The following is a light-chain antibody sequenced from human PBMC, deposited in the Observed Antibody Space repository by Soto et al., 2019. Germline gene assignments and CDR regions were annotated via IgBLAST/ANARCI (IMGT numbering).Light chain of an antibody. Sequence: QSALTQPASVSGSPGQSITISCTGTSSDVGAYNYVSWYQQHPGKAPKLMIYDVNNRPSGVSNRFSGSQSGNTASLTISGLQAGDEADYYCSSYTSSTTDVFGAGTKVTVL. CDR3: SSYTSSTTDV. V-gene: IGLV2-14*03. CDR2: DVN. CDR1: SSDVGAYNY. J-gene: IGLJ1*01.